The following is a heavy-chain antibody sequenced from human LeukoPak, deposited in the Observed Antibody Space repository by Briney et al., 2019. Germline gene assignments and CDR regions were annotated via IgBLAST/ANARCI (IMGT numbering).Heavy chain of an antibody. D-gene: IGHD6-19*01. J-gene: IGHJ4*02. CDR1: GFTFVSYE. CDR2: ISSGGNTI. Sequence: GGSLRLSCAASGFTFVSYEMNWVRQAPGKGLEWVSYISSGGNTIYYADSEKGRFTISRDNAKNSLYLQMNRLRAEDTAVYYCASFSGWIDYWGQGTLVTVSS. V-gene: IGHV3-48*03. CDR3: ASFSGWIDY.